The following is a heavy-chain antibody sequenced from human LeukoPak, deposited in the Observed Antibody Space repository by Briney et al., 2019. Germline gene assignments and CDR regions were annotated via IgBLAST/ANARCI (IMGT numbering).Heavy chain of an antibody. CDR3: AKDYSSGWYIDY. Sequence: GGSLRLSCAASGFTFDDYAMHWVRQAPGKGLEWVSGISWNSGSIGYADSVKGRFTISRDNAKNSLYLQMNSLRAEDTALYYCAKDYSSGWYIDYWGQGTLVTVSS. CDR2: ISWNSGSI. D-gene: IGHD6-19*01. CDR1: GFTFDDYA. J-gene: IGHJ4*02. V-gene: IGHV3-9*01.